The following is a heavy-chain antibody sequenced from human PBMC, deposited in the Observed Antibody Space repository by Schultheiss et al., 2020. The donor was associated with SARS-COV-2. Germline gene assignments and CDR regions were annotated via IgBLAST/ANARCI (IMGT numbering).Heavy chain of an antibody. V-gene: IGHV1-18*01. J-gene: IGHJ2*01. CDR1: GYTFTSYG. CDR2: FDPEDGET. CDR3: ARLPERNWYFDL. Sequence: ASVKVSCKASGYTFTSYGISWVRQAPGQGLEWMGGFDPEDGETIYAQKFQGRVTITADESTSTAYMELRSLRSDDTAVYYCARLPERNWYFDLWGRGTLVTVSS.